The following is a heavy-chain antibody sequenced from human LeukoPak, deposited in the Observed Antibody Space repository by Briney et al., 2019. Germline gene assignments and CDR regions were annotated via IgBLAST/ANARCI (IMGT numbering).Heavy chain of an antibody. V-gene: IGHV3-11*01. Sequence: PGGSLRLSCAASGFTFSDYYTNWIRQAPGKGLEWVSYISSSGSSIYYADSVKGRFTISRDNAKNSLYLQMNSLRAEDTAVYYCAISSVVTEGTFDYWGQGTLVTVSS. J-gene: IGHJ4*02. D-gene: IGHD4-23*01. CDR3: AISSVVTEGTFDY. CDR2: ISSSGSSI. CDR1: GFTFSDYY.